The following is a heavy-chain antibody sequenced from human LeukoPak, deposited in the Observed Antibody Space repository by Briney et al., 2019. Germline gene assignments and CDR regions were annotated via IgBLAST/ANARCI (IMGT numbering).Heavy chain of an antibody. CDR2: ISSSSSYI. J-gene: IGHJ3*02. CDR1: GFSFSVFW. Sequence: GGSLRLSCAASGFSFSVFWMHWVRQVPGKGLEWVSSISSSSSYIYYADSVKGRFTISRDNAKDSLYLQMNSLRAEDTAVYYCARVYYDSSGADAFDIWGQGTMVTVSS. CDR3: ARVYYDSSGADAFDI. D-gene: IGHD3-22*01. V-gene: IGHV3-21*01.